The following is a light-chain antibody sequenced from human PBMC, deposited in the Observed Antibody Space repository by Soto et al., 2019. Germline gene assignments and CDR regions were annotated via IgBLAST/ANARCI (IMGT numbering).Light chain of an antibody. CDR2: AAS. Sequence: DIQMTQSPSSLSASVGDRVTITCRASQGIRNDVGWYQQKAGKAPKRLISAASNLQRGVPSRFSGSGSRTEFTITISSLQPEDFATYYCLQHNSYPRTFGQGTRLEIK. V-gene: IGKV1-17*01. CDR1: QGIRND. J-gene: IGKJ2*02. CDR3: LQHNSYPRT.